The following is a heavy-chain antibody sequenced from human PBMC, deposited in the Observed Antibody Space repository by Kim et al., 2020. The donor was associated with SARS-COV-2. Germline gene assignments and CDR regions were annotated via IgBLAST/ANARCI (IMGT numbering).Heavy chain of an antibody. V-gene: IGHV4-4*07. J-gene: IGHJ6*03. CDR1: GGSISSYY. Sequence: SETLSLTCTVSGGSISSYYWSWIRQPAGKGLEWIGRIYTSGSTNYNPSLKSRVTMSVDTSKNQFSLKLSSVTAADTAVYYCARKSRPDGAYSGLQQYYYYYYMDVWGKGTTVTVSS. CDR2: IYTSGST. CDR3: ARKSRPDGAYSGLQQYYYYYYMDV. D-gene: IGHD2-2*01.